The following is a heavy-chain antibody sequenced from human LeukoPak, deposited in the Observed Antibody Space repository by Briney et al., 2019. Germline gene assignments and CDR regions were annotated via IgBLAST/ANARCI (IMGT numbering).Heavy chain of an antibody. J-gene: IGHJ5*02. Sequence: TSETLSLTCTVSGGSISGSSYYWGWIRQPPGKGLEWIGSIYYSGSTYYNPSLKSRVTISVDTSKNQFSLKLSSVTAADTAVYYCARLDYCSGGSCYSWKYNWFDPWGQGTLVTVSS. V-gene: IGHV4-39*07. CDR1: GGSISGSSYY. CDR3: ARLDYCSGGSCYSWKYNWFDP. D-gene: IGHD2-15*01. CDR2: IYYSGST.